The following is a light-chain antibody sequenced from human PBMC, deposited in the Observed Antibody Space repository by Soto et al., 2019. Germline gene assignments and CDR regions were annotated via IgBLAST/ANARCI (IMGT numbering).Light chain of an antibody. CDR1: QSVSNY. CDR3: QQYGTSPRT. V-gene: IGKV3-20*01. CDR2: GVS. Sequence: EIVLTQSPATLSLSPGERATLSCRASQSVSNYLAWYQQKPGQAPRLLIYGVSTRATGIPDRSSGSGSGTDFTLTISRLDPEDFAVYYCQQYGTSPRTFGQGTRLEIK. J-gene: IGKJ5*01.